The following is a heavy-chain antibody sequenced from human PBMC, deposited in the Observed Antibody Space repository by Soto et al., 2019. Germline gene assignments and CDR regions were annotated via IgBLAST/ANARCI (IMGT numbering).Heavy chain of an antibody. D-gene: IGHD3-10*01. J-gene: IGHJ5*02. CDR1: GGSFGGFC. V-gene: IGHV4-34*01. Sequence: SELHCLPEGVDGGSFGGFCGSWIRKAPVKGLEAIGEINRTGSTNYNPCLKRRVTISVDTSKNQFSLKLSSVTAADTAVYYCATGSGSYYRWAQGTLVT. CDR2: INRTGST. CDR3: ATGSGSYYR.